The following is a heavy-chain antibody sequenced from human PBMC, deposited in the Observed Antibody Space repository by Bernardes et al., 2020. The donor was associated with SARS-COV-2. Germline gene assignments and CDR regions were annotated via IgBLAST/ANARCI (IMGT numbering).Heavy chain of an antibody. D-gene: IGHD2-8*02. CDR1: GFTFSNYA. V-gene: IGHV3-23*01. CDR2: ISGSGDNT. J-gene: IGHJ3*01. Sequence: GGSLRLSCAASGFTFSNYAMNWARQAPGKGLEWVSTISGSGDNTYYADSVKGRFTFSRDNSKNTLYLQMNSLRAEDTAIYYCAKGGYCTGGVCYLGSFDVWSQGTMVTVSS. CDR3: AKGGYCTGGVCYLGSFDV.